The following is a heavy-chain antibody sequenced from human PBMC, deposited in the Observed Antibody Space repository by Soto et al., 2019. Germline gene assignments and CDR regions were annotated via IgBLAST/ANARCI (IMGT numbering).Heavy chain of an antibody. CDR2: MYHSGGA. CDR1: DGSISSYDW. Sequence: QVQLQESGPGLVKPSETLSLTCVVSDGSISSYDWWTWVRQPPGKGLEWIGKMYHSGGADYSPSLKSRVTISAASSKNHSPLRLTGVTAEDTAVYYCATGNVDSMLEYWGQGTQVAVSS. CDR3: ATGNVDSMLEY. D-gene: IGHD3-3*01. V-gene: IGHV4-4*02. J-gene: IGHJ4*02.